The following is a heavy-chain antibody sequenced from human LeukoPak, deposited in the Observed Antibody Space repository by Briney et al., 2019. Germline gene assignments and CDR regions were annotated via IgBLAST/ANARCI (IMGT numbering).Heavy chain of an antibody. D-gene: IGHD3-9*01. CDR2: ISYGGSNK. V-gene: IGHV3-30-3*01. Sequence: PGRSLRLSCAASGFAFSSYPMHWVRQAPGKGLEWVAVISYGGSNKYYADSVRGRFTISRDNSKNTLYLQMNSLRAEDTAVYYCARALRYFDWLLPMDVWGQGTTVTVSS. J-gene: IGHJ6*02. CDR1: GFAFSSYP. CDR3: ARALRYFDWLLPMDV.